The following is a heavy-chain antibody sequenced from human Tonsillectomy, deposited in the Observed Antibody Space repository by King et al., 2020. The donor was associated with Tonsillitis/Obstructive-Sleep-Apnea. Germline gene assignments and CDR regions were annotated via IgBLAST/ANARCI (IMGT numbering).Heavy chain of an antibody. CDR2: IYYTGNT. CDR1: GGSISSSSYH. D-gene: IGHD6-6*01. V-gene: IGHV4-39*01. CDR3: ARIFNEYDTSRGLDY. J-gene: IGHJ4*02. Sequence: QLQESGPGLVKPSETLSLTCTVSGGSISSSSYHWGWIRQPPGKGLEWIGSIYYTGNTDYNPSLKSRVTISVDTSKNQFSLKLSSVTAADTAVYYCARIFNEYDTSRGLDYWGQGTLVTVSS.